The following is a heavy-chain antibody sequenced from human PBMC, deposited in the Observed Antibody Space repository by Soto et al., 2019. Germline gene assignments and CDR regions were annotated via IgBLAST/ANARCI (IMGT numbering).Heavy chain of an antibody. CDR3: AKDWTAI. D-gene: IGHD2-21*02. J-gene: IGHJ3*02. CDR1: GFTFSSYS. Sequence: EVQLLESGGGLVQPGGSLRLSCAASGFTFSSYSMTWVRQAPGRGLEWVSTVSGSGGSTYYADSVKGRFTISRDNYKNTLYLQMNSLRVEDTAVYYCAKDWTAIWGQGTMVTVSS. V-gene: IGHV3-23*01. CDR2: VSGSGGST.